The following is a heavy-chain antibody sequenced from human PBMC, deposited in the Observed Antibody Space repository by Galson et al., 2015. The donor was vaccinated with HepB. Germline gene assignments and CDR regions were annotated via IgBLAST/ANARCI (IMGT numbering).Heavy chain of an antibody. D-gene: IGHD1-1*01. CDR1: GYTFTSYY. J-gene: IGHJ4*02. Sequence: SVKVSCKASGYTFTSYYMHWVRQAPGQGLEWMGGIIPIFGTANYAQKFQGRVTITADESTSTAYMELSSLRSEDTAVYYCARDPSAGTTFDDYWGQGTLVTVSS. CDR2: IIPIFGTA. V-gene: IGHV1-69*13. CDR3: ARDPSAGTTFDDY.